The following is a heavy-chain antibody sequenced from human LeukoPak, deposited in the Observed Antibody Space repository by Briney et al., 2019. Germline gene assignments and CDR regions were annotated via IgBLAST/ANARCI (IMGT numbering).Heavy chain of an antibody. J-gene: IGHJ6*03. D-gene: IGHD6-13*01. Sequence: GESLKISCKGSGYSFTSYWIGWVRQMPGKGLKWMGIIYPGDSDTRYSPSFQGQVTISADKSISTAYLQWSSLKASDTAMYYCARVSTNIAAAGTYYYYYMDVWGKGTTVTVSS. CDR3: ARVSTNIAAAGTYYYYYMDV. CDR1: GYSFTSYW. V-gene: IGHV5-51*01. CDR2: IYPGDSDT.